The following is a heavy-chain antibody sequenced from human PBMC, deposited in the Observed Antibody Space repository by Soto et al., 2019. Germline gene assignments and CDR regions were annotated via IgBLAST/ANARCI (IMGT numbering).Heavy chain of an antibody. CDR3: AMYYGHGQDY. CDR1: GASITNYY. D-gene: IGHD3-10*01. CDR2: IYYGGTS. J-gene: IGHJ4*02. Sequence: QVQLHQSVTGLVKPSETLSLTCSVSGASITNYYWTWIRQSPGKGLEWIGYIYYGGTSNYNSSLKGRVTVSVDMSTNQFSLTLNSVTAADTAVYYCAMYYGHGQDYWGQGTLVTVSS. V-gene: IGHV4-59*01.